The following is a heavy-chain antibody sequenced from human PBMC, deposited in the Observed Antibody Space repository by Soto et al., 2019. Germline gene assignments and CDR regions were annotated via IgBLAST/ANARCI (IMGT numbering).Heavy chain of an antibody. Sequence: ASVKVSCKASGYTFTSYAMHWVRQAPGQRLEWMGWINAGNGNTKYSQKFQGRVTMTRDTSTSTAYMELRSLRSDDTAVYYCARRVHYYGSGSYQAPYYYNMDVWGQGTTVTVSS. V-gene: IGHV1-3*01. CDR1: GYTFTSYA. J-gene: IGHJ6*02. D-gene: IGHD3-10*01. CDR3: ARRVHYYGSGSYQAPYYYNMDV. CDR2: INAGNGNT.